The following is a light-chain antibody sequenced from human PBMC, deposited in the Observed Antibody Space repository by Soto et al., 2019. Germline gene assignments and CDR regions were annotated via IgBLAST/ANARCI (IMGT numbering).Light chain of an antibody. J-gene: IGLJ1*01. CDR2: EVV. CDR1: KRDIGVYDF. Sequence: QSVLTQPPSASGSPGQSVTISRTGTKRDIGVYDFVSWYQHHPGKAPRLIIYEVVQRPSGVPDRFSGSKSGNTASLTVSGLQAADEADYFCKSYAGSNTYVFGSGTKVTVL. CDR3: KSYAGSNTYV. V-gene: IGLV2-8*01.